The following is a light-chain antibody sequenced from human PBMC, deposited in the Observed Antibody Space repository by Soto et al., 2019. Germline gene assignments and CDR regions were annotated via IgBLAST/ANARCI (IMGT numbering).Light chain of an antibody. J-gene: IGKJ1*01. CDR1: QNIAGY. V-gene: IGKV1-39*01. CDR2: AAS. Sequence: DLQMTQSPSSLSASVGDRVTITCRASQNIAGYLNWYQQKPGKAPKLLIYAASSLQSGVPSRFSGSGSGTDFTLTISSLQPEDFATYYCQQSFSTLRTFGQGTKVEIK. CDR3: QQSFSTLRT.